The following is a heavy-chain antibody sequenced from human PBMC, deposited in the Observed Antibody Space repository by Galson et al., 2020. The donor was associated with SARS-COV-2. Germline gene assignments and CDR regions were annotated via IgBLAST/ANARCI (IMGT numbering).Heavy chain of an antibody. D-gene: IGHD7-27*01. CDR1: GFTFSSYS. V-gene: IGHV3-48*02. CDR3: ARGLGRGSYYYYGMDV. Sequence: GGSLRLSCAASGFTFSSYSMNWVRQAPGKGLEWVSYISSSSSTIYYADSVKGRFTISRDNAKNSLYLQMNSLRDEDTAVYYCARGLGRGSYYYYGMDVWGQGTTVTVSS. CDR2: ISSSSSTI. J-gene: IGHJ6*02.